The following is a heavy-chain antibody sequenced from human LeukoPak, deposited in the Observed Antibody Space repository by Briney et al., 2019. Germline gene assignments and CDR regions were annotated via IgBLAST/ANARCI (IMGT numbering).Heavy chain of an antibody. CDR3: ARDRSNTVVAAFPNWFDP. V-gene: IGHV3-48*02. D-gene: IGHD2-15*01. CDR2: ISSSSSTI. J-gene: IGHJ5*02. Sequence: SGGSLRLSCAASGFTFSSYSMNWVRQAPGKGLEWVSYISSSSSTIYYADPVKGRFTISRDNAKNSLYLQMNSLRDEDTAVYYCARDRSNTVVAAFPNWFDPWGQGTLVTVSS. CDR1: GFTFSSYS.